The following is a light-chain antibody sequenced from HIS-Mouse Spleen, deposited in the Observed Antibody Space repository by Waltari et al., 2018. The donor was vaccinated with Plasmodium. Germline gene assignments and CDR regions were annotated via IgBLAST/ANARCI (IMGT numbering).Light chain of an antibody. Sequence: DIQMTQPPSSPSASVGDRVTITCQASQDISNYLNWYQHKPGKAPKLLIYDASNLETGVPSRFSGSGSETDFTFTISSLQPEDIATYYCQQYDNLPPLFTFGPGTKVDIK. CDR3: QQYDNLPPLFT. V-gene: IGKV1-33*01. CDR2: DAS. CDR1: QDISNY. J-gene: IGKJ3*01.